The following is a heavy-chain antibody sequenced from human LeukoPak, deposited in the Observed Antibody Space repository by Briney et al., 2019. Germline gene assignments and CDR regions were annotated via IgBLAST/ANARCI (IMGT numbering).Heavy chain of an antibody. CDR1: GFTFSSYA. V-gene: IGHV3-30*04. J-gene: IGHJ5*02. Sequence: GGSLRLSCAASGFTFSSYAMHWVRQAPGKGLEWVAVISYDGSNKYYAGSVKGRFTISRDNSKNTLYLQMNSLRAEDTAVCYCAREISGYKYGPNWFDPWGQGTLVTVSS. CDR3: AREISGYKYGPNWFDP. D-gene: IGHD5-18*01. CDR2: ISYDGSNK.